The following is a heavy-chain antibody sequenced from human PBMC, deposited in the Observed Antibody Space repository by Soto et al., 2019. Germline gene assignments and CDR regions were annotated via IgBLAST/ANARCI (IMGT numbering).Heavy chain of an antibody. J-gene: IGHJ4*02. CDR1: GFTFSSYW. CDR3: AGDPPYCSSASCLDC. Sequence: EVQLVESGGGLVQPGGSLRLSCAASGFTFSSYWMHWVRQAPGKGLVWVSRINSDGSSTSYADSVKGRFTISRDNAKNTVFLQMNSLGVEDTAVYYCAGDPPYCSSASCLDCWGQGTLVTVSS. CDR2: INSDGSST. V-gene: IGHV3-74*01. D-gene: IGHD2-2*01.